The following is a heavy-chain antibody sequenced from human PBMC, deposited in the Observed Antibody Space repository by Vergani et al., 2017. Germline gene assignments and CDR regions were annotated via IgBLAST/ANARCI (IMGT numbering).Heavy chain of an antibody. J-gene: IGHJ6*02. CDR1: GYTFTSYY. D-gene: IGHD2-15*01. V-gene: IGHV1-46*03. CDR2: INPSGGST. Sequence: QVQVVQSGAEVKKPGASVKVSCKASGYTFTSYYMHWVRPAPGQGLEWMGIINPSGGSTTYAQKFQGRVTMTRDTSTSTVYMELSSLRSEDTAVYYCARDGQVSPYIGGMDVWGQGTTVTVSS. CDR3: ARDGQVSPYIGGMDV.